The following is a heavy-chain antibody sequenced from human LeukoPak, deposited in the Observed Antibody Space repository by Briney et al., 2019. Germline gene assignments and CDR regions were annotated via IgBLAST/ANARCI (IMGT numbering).Heavy chain of an antibody. V-gene: IGHV1-69*04. Sequence: GSSVKVSCKASGGTFSSYAISWVRQAPGQGLEWMVRIIPILGIANYAQKFQGRVTITADKSTSTAYMELSSLRSEDTAVYYCARDLPLLYSSSSSGIDVWGQGTTVTVSS. D-gene: IGHD6-6*01. CDR3: ARDLPLLYSSSSSGIDV. J-gene: IGHJ6*02. CDR2: IIPILGIA. CDR1: GGTFSSYA.